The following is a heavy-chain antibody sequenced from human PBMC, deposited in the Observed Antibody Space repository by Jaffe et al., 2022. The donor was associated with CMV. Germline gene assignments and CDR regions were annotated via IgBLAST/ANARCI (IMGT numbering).Heavy chain of an antibody. D-gene: IGHD3-10*01. CDR2: IIPILGIA. CDR1: GGTFSSYA. CDR3: AREWFGVREAPRAYYYYHMDV. J-gene: IGHJ6*03. Sequence: QVQLVQSGAEVKKPGSSVKVSCKASGGTFSSYAISWVRQAPGQGLEWMGRIIPILGIANYAQKFQGRVTITADKSTSTAYMELSSLRSEDTAVYYCAREWFGVREAPRAYYYYHMDVWGKGTTVTVSS. V-gene: IGHV1-69*09.